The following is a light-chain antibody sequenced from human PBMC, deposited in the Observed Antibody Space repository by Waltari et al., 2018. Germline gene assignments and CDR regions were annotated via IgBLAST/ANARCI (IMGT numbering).Light chain of an antibody. CDR1: QSFTSIA. V-gene: IGKV3-20*01. Sequence: ETVLTQSPGTLSLSPGERATLSCRASQSFTSIALSWYQQKPGQAPSLLIYGSSRRATGSPDRFSGSGSGTDFTLTISRLEPEDVAVYYCQHDDGLVVTFGGGTKVEI. CDR3: QHDDGLVVT. J-gene: IGKJ4*01. CDR2: GSS.